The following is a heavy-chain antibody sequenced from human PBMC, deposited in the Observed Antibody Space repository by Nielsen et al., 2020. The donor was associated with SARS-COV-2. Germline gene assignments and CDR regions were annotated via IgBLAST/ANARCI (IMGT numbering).Heavy chain of an antibody. CDR1: GYTFTSYG. CDR2: ISAYNGNT. D-gene: IGHD4-17*01. J-gene: IGHJ6*02. V-gene: IGHV1-18*01. Sequence: ASVKVSCKASGYTFTSYGISWVRQAPGQGLEWMGWISAYNGNTNYAQKFQGRVTMTRDTFTRTVYMELRSLRSEDTAVYYCARDDTVTMYYYSYYGMDVWGQGTTVTVSS. CDR3: ARDDTVTMYYYSYYGMDV.